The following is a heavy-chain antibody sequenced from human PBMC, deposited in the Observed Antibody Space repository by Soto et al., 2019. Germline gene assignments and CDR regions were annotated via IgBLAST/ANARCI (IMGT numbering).Heavy chain of an antibody. V-gene: IGHV3-30*18. J-gene: IGHJ6*02. D-gene: IGHD2-15*01. CDR1: GFTFSSYG. Sequence: QVQLVESGGGVVQPGRSLRLSCAASGFTFSSYGMHWVRQAPGKGLEWVAVISYDGNNKYYADSVKGRFTISRDNSKNTLYLQMNSLRAEDTAVYYCAKDEVLVVAVARDYYGMVVWGQGTTVTVSS. CDR3: AKDEVLVVAVARDYYGMVV. CDR2: ISYDGNNK.